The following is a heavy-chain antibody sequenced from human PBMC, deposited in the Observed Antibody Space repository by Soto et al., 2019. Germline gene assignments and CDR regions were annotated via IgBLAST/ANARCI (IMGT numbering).Heavy chain of an antibody. D-gene: IGHD4-17*01. CDR2: FDPEDGET. CDR3: ATAPGGDDYGDYMSDQRFDP. CDR1: GYTLTELS. Sequence: ASVKVSCKVSGYTLTELSMHWVRQAPGKGLEWMGGFDPEDGETIYAQKFQGRVTMTEDTSTDTAYMELSSLRSEDTAVYYCATAPGGDDYGDYMSDQRFDPWGQGTLVTVSS. J-gene: IGHJ5*02. V-gene: IGHV1-24*01.